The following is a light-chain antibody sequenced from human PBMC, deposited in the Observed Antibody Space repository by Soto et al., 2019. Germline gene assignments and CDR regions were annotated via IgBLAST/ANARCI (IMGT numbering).Light chain of an antibody. Sequence: QSVLTQPPSASGTPGQRVTISCSGSSSNLGGNYVYWYQQLPGTAPKLLIYRDTQRPPGVPDRFSGSKSGTPASLAISGLRSEDEADYYCATWDDSLRGWLFGGGTKLTVL. CDR3: ATWDDSLRGWL. CDR2: RDT. V-gene: IGLV1-47*01. J-gene: IGLJ3*02. CDR1: SSNLGGNY.